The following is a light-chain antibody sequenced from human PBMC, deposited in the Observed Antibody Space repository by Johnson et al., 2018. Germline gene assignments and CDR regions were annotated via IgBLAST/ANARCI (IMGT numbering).Light chain of an antibody. Sequence: QSVLTQPPSVSAAPGQKVTISCSGSSSNIGNNYVSWYQQLPGTAPKLLIYENNKRPSGIPDRFSGSKSGTSATLGITGLQTGDAADYYCGTWDSSLSAGNVFGTGTKVTVI. J-gene: IGLJ1*01. CDR2: ENN. CDR3: GTWDSSLSAGNV. CDR1: SSNIGNNY. V-gene: IGLV1-51*02.